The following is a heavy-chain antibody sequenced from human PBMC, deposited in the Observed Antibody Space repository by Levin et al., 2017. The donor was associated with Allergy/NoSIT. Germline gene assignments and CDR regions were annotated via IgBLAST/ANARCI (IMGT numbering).Heavy chain of an antibody. V-gene: IGHV3-21*04. CDR1: GFTFKNYV. CDR3: ARDVYLGQWPAQYTFDV. D-gene: IGHD6-19*01. Sequence: GESLKISCAASGFTFKNYVINWVRQAPGKGLEWVSAVAQGARYSYYADSVKGRFTISRDNAKNSLFLQMNSLRAEDTALYYCARDVYLGQWPAQYTFDVWGQGTTVTVSS. J-gene: IGHJ6*02. CDR2: VAQGARYS.